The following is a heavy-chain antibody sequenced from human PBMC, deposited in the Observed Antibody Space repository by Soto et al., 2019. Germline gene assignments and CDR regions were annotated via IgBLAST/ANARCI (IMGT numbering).Heavy chain of an antibody. Sequence: ASVKVSCKASGYTFTSYSISWVRQAPGQGLEWMGWINVYNGNTKYAQKFQGRVTMTTDTSTSTAYMELSSLRSEDTAVYYCARGGPPDCRGGSCPVDYWGQGTLVTVSS. CDR3: ARGGPPDCRGGSCPVDY. V-gene: IGHV1-18*01. J-gene: IGHJ4*02. D-gene: IGHD2-15*01. CDR1: GYTFTSYS. CDR2: INVYNGNT.